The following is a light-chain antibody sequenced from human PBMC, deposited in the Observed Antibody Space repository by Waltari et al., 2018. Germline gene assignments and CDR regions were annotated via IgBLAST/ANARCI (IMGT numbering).Light chain of an antibody. Sequence: DIQMTQSPSTLSASVGDRVTITCRASQDITKWLAWYQQKPGEAPKLLIYKTSTLETGVPSRFSGRGSGTEFTLTISSLQPDDFATYYCQQYHSFSTFGPGTKVDIK. J-gene: IGKJ3*01. CDR1: QDITKW. V-gene: IGKV1-5*03. CDR2: KTS. CDR3: QQYHSFST.